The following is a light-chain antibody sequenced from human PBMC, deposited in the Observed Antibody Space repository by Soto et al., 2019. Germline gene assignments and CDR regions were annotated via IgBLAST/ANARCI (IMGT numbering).Light chain of an antibody. Sequence: QSVLTQPASVSGSPGQSIPVSCTGTSSDIGGHNYVSWSQQYPGKVPKLIIYEVTNRPSGVSNRFSGSKSGNTASLTVSGLQAEDEADYYCSSYTSSSDYVFGTGTKLTVL. CDR2: EVT. CDR3: SSYTSSSDYV. V-gene: IGLV2-14*01. J-gene: IGLJ1*01. CDR1: SSDIGGHNY.